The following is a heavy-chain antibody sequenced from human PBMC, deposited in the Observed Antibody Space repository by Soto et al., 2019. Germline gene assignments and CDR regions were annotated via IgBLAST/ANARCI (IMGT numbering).Heavy chain of an antibody. CDR1: GFTFSSYG. CDR3: AKGSGSLAD. V-gene: IGHV3-30*18. J-gene: IGHJ4*02. Sequence: QVQLVESGGGVVQPGRSLRLSCAASGFTFSSYGMHWVRQAPGKGLEWVAVISYDGSNKYYADSVKGRFTISRDNSKNTLYLQMNSLRAEDTAVYYCAKGSGSLADWGQGTLVTVSS. CDR2: ISYDGSNK. D-gene: IGHD3-10*01.